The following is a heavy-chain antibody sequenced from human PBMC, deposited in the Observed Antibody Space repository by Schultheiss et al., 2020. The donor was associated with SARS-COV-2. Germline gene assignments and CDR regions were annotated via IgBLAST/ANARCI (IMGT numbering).Heavy chain of an antibody. CDR3: ARSRDLYSSSWFLYFDY. CDR2: INPSGGST. V-gene: IGHV1-46*01. Sequence: ASVKVSCKASGYTFTSYAISWVRQAPGQGLEWMGIINPSGGSTSYAQKFQGRVTITADESTSTAYMELSSLRSEDTAVYYCARSRDLYSSSWFLYFDYWGQGTLVTVSS. D-gene: IGHD6-13*01. J-gene: IGHJ4*02. CDR1: GYTFTSYA.